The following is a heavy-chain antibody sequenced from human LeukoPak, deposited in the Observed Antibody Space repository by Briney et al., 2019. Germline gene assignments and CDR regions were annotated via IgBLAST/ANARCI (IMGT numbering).Heavy chain of an antibody. V-gene: IGHV3-21*01. CDR3: ARDPDYGEFYDAFDI. D-gene: IGHD4-17*01. J-gene: IGHJ3*02. CDR1: GFTFSSYS. CDR2: ISSSSSYI. Sequence: GGSLRLSCAASGFTFSSYSMNWVRQAPGKGLEWVSSISSSSSYIYYADSVKGRFTISRDNAKNSLYLQMNSLRAEDTAVYYCARDPDYGEFYDAFDIWGQGTMVTVSS.